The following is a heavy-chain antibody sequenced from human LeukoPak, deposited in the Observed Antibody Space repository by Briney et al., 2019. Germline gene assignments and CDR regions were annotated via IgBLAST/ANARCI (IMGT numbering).Heavy chain of an antibody. CDR1: GYRFTTYW. Sequence: GASLKISCKGSGYRFTTYWIGWGRQVPGKGLDWMGIIYPGDSDTRYSPSFQGQVTISADKSISTAYLQWSSLKASDTAMYYCARRRTVGSTGQFDYWGQGTLVTVSS. D-gene: IGHD1-26*01. V-gene: IGHV5-51*01. CDR2: IYPGDSDT. J-gene: IGHJ4*02. CDR3: ARRRTVGSTGQFDY.